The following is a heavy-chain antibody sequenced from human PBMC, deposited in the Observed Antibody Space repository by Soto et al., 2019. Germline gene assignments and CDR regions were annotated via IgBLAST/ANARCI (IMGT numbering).Heavy chain of an antibody. CDR1: GYTFSSHG. CDR2: ISGSGDMT. V-gene: IGHV3-23*01. CDR3: AKDGRQSGSWYGSLHS. Sequence: VQLLESGGGLVQPGGSLRLSCAASGYTFSSHGMSWVRQAPGKGLEWVSVISGSGDMTYYADSVKGRFTVSRDNSKNTLFVQMNSLIAEDTALYYCAKDGRQSGSWYGSLHSWGQGTLVTVSS. J-gene: IGHJ4*02. D-gene: IGHD6-13*01.